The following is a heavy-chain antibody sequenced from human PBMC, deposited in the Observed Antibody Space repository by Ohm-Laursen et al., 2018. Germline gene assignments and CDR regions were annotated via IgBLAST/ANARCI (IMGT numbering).Heavy chain of an antibody. Sequence: SLRLSCAASGFTFSSYAMSWVRQAPGKRLEWVSAISGSGGSTYYADSVKGRFTISRDNSKNTLFLQMSSLRAEDTAVYYCASLGYCSGGSCLWAFDIWGQGTMVTVSS. J-gene: IGHJ3*02. CDR3: ASLGYCSGGSCLWAFDI. CDR1: GFTFSSYA. D-gene: IGHD2-15*01. CDR2: ISGSGGST. V-gene: IGHV3-23*01.